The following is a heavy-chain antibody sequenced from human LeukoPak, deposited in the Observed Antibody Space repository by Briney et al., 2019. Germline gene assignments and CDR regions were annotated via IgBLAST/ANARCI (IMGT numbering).Heavy chain of an antibody. CDR2: ISGSGGST. CDR3: AKGVAVASPYYFDY. J-gene: IGHJ4*02. CDR1: GFTFGSYA. D-gene: IGHD6-19*01. Sequence: GGSLRLSCAASGFTFGSYAMSWVRQAPGKGLEWVPAISGSGGSTYYADSVKGRFTISRDNSKNTLYLQMNSLRAEDTAVYYCAKGVAVASPYYFDYWGQGTLVTVSS. V-gene: IGHV3-23*01.